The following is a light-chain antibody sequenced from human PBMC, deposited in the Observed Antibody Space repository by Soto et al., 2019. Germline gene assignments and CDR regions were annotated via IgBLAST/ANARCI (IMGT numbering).Light chain of an antibody. Sequence: QMTQSPSSLSVSIGERVTITCQASQEVGNSLQWYQQKPGKAPKLLIYDASKLETGVPLRFSGSGSGTDFTFTISTLQTEDTATYYCQHYDNLPPYTFGQGTKVEVK. V-gene: IGKV1-33*01. CDR1: QEVGNS. J-gene: IGKJ2*01. CDR3: QHYDNLPPYT. CDR2: DAS.